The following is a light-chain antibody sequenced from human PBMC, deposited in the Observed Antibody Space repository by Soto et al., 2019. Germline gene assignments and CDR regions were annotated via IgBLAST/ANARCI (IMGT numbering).Light chain of an antibody. V-gene: IGLV2-14*03. CDR2: DVS. CDR1: SSDGGGYNY. J-gene: IGLJ2*01. Sequence: QSALTQPASVSGSPGQSIAISCTGTSSDGGGYNYGSWYQHHPGKAPKLMIYDVSNRPSGVSNRFSGSKSGNTASLTISGLQAEDEADYYCSSYTTSSTVVFGGGTKLTVL. CDR3: SSYTTSSTVV.